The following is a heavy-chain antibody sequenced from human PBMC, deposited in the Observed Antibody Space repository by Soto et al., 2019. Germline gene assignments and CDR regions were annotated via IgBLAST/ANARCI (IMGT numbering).Heavy chain of an antibody. CDR2: IIPIFGTA. CDR1: GGTFSSYA. J-gene: IGHJ5*02. D-gene: IGHD3-10*01. Sequence: QVQLVQSGAEVKKPGSSVKVSCKASGGTFSSYAISWVRHAPGQGLEWMGGIIPIFGTANYAQKFQGRVTITADESTSTAYRELSSLRSEDTAVYYCARDQDYYGSGRPPAWFDPWGQGTLVTVSS. CDR3: ARDQDYYGSGRPPAWFDP. V-gene: IGHV1-69*01.